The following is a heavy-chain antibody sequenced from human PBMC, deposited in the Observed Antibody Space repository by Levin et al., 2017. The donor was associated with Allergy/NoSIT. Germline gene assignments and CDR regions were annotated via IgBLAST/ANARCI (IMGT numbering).Heavy chain of an antibody. CDR1: GGSVSSGSYY. CDR2: IYYSGNT. V-gene: IGHV4-39*01. Sequence: SETLSLICTVSGGSVSSGSYYWGWIRQPPGKGLEWIGNIYYSGNTYYNPSLKSRVPMSVDTSKNQFSLRLNSVTAADTAVYYCARLEHYGSGAFRYFDLWGRGTLVTVSS. D-gene: IGHD3-10*01. J-gene: IGHJ2*01. CDR3: ARLEHYGSGAFRYFDL.